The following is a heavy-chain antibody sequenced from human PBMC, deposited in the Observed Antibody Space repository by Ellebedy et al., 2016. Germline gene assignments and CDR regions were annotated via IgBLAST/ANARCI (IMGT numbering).Heavy chain of an antibody. CDR3: AKIGPRDCTSTSCWFDP. CDR2: ISGSGGRT. J-gene: IGHJ5*02. V-gene: IGHV3-23*01. CDR1: GFTFSSYA. D-gene: IGHD2-2*01. Sequence: GGSLRLSXAASGFTFSSYAMSWVRQAPGKGLEWVSGISGSGGRTYYADSVKGRFTISRDNSKNTLFLQMNSLRAEDTAVYYCAKIGPRDCTSTSCWFDPWGQGTLVTVSS.